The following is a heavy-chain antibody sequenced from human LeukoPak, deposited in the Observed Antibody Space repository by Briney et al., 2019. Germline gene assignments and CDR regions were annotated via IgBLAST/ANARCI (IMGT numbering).Heavy chain of an antibody. V-gene: IGHV1-18*01. Sequence: GASVKVSCKASGYTFTSYGISWVRQAPGQGLEWMGWISAYNGNTNYAQKLQGRVTMTTDTSTSTAYMELSSLRSEDTAGYYCARAIAAAGMGSNWFDPWGQGTLVSVSS. D-gene: IGHD6-13*01. CDR2: ISAYNGNT. J-gene: IGHJ5*02. CDR1: GYTFTSYG. CDR3: ARAIAAAGMGSNWFDP.